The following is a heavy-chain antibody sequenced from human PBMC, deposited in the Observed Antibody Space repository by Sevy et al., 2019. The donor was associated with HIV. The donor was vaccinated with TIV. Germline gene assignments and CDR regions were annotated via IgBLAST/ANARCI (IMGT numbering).Heavy chain of an antibody. Sequence: ASVKVSCKASGGTFSHYALSWVRQAPGQGLEWMGGIIPIFGTTNFAQTFQGRVTITADESTSTAYMELSSLRSADTAVYYCARTPLVRIPGATDLYFDNWGQGTLVTVSS. J-gene: IGHJ4*02. V-gene: IGHV1-69*13. CDR2: IIPIFGTT. CDR3: ARTPLVRIPGATDLYFDN. D-gene: IGHD2-2*01. CDR1: GGTFSHYA.